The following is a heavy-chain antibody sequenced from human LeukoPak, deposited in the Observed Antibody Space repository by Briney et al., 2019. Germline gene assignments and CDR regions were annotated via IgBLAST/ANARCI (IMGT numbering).Heavy chain of an antibody. V-gene: IGHV3-23*01. CDR2: ISGSGGDT. D-gene: IGHD4-17*01. CDR1: GFIFSNCA. Sequence: GGSLRLSCAASGFIFSNCAMSWVREAPGKGLEWVSTISGSGGDTYYADSVKGWFTISRDNSKNTLYLQMNSLRAEDTAVYYCAKGSPYGDYAIDYWGQGALVTVSS. J-gene: IGHJ4*02. CDR3: AKGSPYGDYAIDY.